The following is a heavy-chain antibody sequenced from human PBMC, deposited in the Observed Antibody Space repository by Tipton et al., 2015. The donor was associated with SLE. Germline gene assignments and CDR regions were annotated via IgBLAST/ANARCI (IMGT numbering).Heavy chain of an antibody. D-gene: IGHD3-22*01. CDR2: INYSGST. Sequence: TLSLTCTTYDGSFSGYHWSWIRQPPGKGLEWIGEINYSGSTNYNPSLKSRVTISIGTSKNQLSLKLTSVTAADTAVYYCARGVAYYYDSGAFDIWGQGTMVTVSS. V-gene: IGHV4-34*01. CDR1: DGSFSGYH. J-gene: IGHJ3*02. CDR3: ARGVAYYYDSGAFDI.